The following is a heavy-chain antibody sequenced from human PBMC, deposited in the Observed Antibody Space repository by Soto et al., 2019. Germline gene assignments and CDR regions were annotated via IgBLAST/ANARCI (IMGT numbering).Heavy chain of an antibody. D-gene: IGHD5-18*01. CDR2: ISYDGSNK. Sequence: QVQLVESGGGVVQPGRSLRLSCAASGFTFSSYAMHWVRQAPGKGLEWVAVISYDGSNKYYADSVKGRFTISRDNSKNTLYLQMNSLRAEDTAVYYCARVFDTAMDHYFDYWGQGTLVTVSS. V-gene: IGHV3-30-3*01. CDR1: GFTFSSYA. CDR3: ARVFDTAMDHYFDY. J-gene: IGHJ4*02.